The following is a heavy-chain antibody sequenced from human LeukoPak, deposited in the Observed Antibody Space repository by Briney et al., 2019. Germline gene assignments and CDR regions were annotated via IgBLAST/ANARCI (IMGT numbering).Heavy chain of an antibody. D-gene: IGHD4-17*01. Sequence: ASVKVSCKASGGTFSSYAISWVRQAPGQGLEWMGWIIPIFGTPNYAQKFQGRVTITADESTSTAYMELSSLRSEDTAVYYCARGYGDYDNWFDPWGQGTLVTVSS. CDR1: GGTFSSYA. J-gene: IGHJ5*02. CDR3: ARGYGDYDNWFDP. CDR2: IIPIFGTP. V-gene: IGHV1-69*13.